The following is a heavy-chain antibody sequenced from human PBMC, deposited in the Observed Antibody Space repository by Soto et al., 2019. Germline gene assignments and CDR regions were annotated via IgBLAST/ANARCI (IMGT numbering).Heavy chain of an antibody. J-gene: IGHJ4*02. CDR1: GYXFGSAW. V-gene: IGHV5-51*01. CDR3: ARQLSHICDS. D-gene: IGHD3-3*02. CDR2: IKPGTSDI. Sequence: EXLKISCKCVGYXFGSAWVGWVRQMPGKGLEWMGIIKPGTSDIRYSPSCRGHVTISADEAVITAYLKWSSLKSSYTAMYYCARQLSHICDSWGQGTLGTVSS.